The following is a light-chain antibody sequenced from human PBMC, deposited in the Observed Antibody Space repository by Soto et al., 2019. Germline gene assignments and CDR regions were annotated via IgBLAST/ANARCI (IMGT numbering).Light chain of an antibody. Sequence: EIVLTQSPGTLSLSPVERATLSCRASQSVSSSYLAWYQQKPGQAPRLLIYGASSRATGIPDRFSGSGSGTEFTLTISSLQSEDFAVYYCQQSNDWWTFGQGTKVDIK. CDR3: QQSNDWWT. CDR2: GAS. CDR1: QSVSSSY. V-gene: IGKV3-20*01. J-gene: IGKJ1*01.